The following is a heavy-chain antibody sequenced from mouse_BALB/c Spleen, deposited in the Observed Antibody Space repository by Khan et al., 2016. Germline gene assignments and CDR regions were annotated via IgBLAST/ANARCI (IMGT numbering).Heavy chain of an antibody. CDR1: DYSITSGYY. V-gene: IGHV3-6*02. Sequence: EVQLQESGPGLVKPSQSLSLTCSVTDYSITSGYYWNWLRQFPGNKLEWMGYISYDGSNNYNPSLKNRISITRDTSKNQFFLKFNSVTTEDTATXYGGKGERFRPWFAYWGQGTLVTVSA. J-gene: IGHJ3*01. CDR2: ISYDGSN. CDR3: GKGERFRPWFAY.